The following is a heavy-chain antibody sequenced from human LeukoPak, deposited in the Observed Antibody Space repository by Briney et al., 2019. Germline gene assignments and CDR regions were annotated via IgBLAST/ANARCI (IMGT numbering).Heavy chain of an antibody. Sequence: GGSLRLSCAASGFTFSSYAMSWVRQAPGKGLEWVSAISGSGGSTYYADSVKGRFTISRDNSKNTLYLQMNSLRAEDTAVYYCAKVRNSLYYYDSYYFDYWSQGTLVTVSS. J-gene: IGHJ4*02. CDR1: GFTFSSYA. CDR2: ISGSGGST. V-gene: IGHV3-23*01. CDR3: AKVRNSLYYYDSYYFDY. D-gene: IGHD3-22*01.